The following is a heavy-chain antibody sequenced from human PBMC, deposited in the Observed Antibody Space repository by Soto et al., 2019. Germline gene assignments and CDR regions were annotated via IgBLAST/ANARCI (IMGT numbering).Heavy chain of an antibody. J-gene: IGHJ6*02. CDR3: VRDQGWGGSYSFGYYGMDV. D-gene: IGHD1-26*01. Sequence: QVQLVESGGGVVQPGRSLRLSCAGSGFTFRHYPMHWVRQAPGKGLEWVAVISYDGSKEDYADSVKGRFTISRDNSENTVYLQMNNLRPGDTAVFYCVRDQGWGGSYSFGYYGMDVWGQGTTVTVSS. CDR1: GFTFRHYP. V-gene: IGHV3-30*04. CDR2: ISYDGSKE.